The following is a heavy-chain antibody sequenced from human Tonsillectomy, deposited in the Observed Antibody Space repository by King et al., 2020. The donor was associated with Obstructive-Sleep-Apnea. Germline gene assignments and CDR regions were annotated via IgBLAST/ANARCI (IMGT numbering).Heavy chain of an antibody. V-gene: IGHV3-7*03. J-gene: IGHJ4*02. CDR3: ARGGWSVDY. Sequence: VQLVESGGGLVQPGGSLRLSCAVSGFTFRNYWMSWFRQVPGKGLEWVANIKQDGSDTNYVGSVRGRFTISRDDAKQSRFLQVNSLTVAESAIYYCARGGWSVDYWGQGTPVTVSS. D-gene: IGHD2-15*01. CDR2: IKQDGSDT. CDR1: GFTFRNYW.